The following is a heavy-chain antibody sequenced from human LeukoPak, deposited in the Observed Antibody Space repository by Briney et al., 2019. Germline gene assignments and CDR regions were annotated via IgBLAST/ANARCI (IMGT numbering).Heavy chain of an antibody. CDR3: AADGEYAFLV. D-gene: IGHD2/OR15-2a*01. V-gene: IGHV3-74*01. Sequence: AGGSLRLSCATSGLTFQNTWMHWIRQAPGEGLVWVSCILNDGVTTTYADSVKGRFTISRDNAKKTLYLQMNSLRADDTGVYYCAADGEYAFLVWGQGTMVTVSS. J-gene: IGHJ3*01. CDR2: ILNDGVTT. CDR1: GLTFQNTW.